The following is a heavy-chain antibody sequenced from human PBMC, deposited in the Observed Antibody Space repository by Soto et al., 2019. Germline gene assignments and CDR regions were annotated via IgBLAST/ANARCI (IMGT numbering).Heavy chain of an antibody. V-gene: IGHV3-30*18. D-gene: IGHD3-3*01. CDR2: ISYDGSNK. CDR3: AKDWTLNVMSFDP. J-gene: IGHJ5*02. Sequence: GGSLRLSCAASGFTFSSYGMHWVRQAPGKGLEWVAVISYDGSNKYYADSVKGRFTISRDNSKNTLYLQMNSLRAEDTAVYYCAKDWTLNVMSFDPWGQGTLVTVSS. CDR1: GFTFSSYG.